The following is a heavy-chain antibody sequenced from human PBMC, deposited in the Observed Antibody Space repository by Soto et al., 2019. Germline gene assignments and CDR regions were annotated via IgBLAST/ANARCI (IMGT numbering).Heavy chain of an antibody. CDR3: AREETGLYYGSGSFNNWFDP. D-gene: IGHD3-10*01. CDR2: INPSGGST. V-gene: IGHV1-46*03. J-gene: IGHJ5*02. CDR1: GYTFTSYY. Sequence: ASVKVSCKASGYTFTSYYMHWVRQAPGQGLEWMGIINPSGGSTSYAQKFQGRVTMTRDTSTSTVYMELSSLRSEDTAVYYCAREETGLYYGSGSFNNWFDPWGQGTRVTVSS.